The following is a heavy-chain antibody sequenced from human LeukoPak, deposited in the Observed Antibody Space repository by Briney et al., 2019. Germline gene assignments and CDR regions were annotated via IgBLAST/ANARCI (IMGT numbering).Heavy chain of an antibody. V-gene: IGHV3-15*01. D-gene: IGHD3-22*01. J-gene: IGHJ4*02. Sequence: PGGSLRLSCVASGFTFNNAWMNWVRQAPGKGLEWVGRIYGKTDGGTTEHAAPVKGRFTISRDDSKNTLYLQMNSLKTEDTAVYYCTTGSNRYDSSDFDHWGQGTLVTVSS. CDR1: GFTFNNAW. CDR3: TTGSNRYDSSDFDH. CDR2: IYGKTDGGTT.